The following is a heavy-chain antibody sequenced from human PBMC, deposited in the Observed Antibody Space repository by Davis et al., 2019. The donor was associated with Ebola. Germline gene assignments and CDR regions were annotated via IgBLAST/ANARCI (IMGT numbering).Heavy chain of an antibody. CDR2: IYPGDSDT. Sequence: GESLKISCKGSGYSFTSYWIGWVRQMPGKGLEWMGIIYPGDSDTRYSPSFQGQVTISADKSISTAYLQLSSLKASDTAMYYCARLVVPAAMGNYYYGMDVWGQGTTVTVSS. CDR1: GYSFTSYW. D-gene: IGHD2-2*01. CDR3: ARLVVPAAMGNYYYGMDV. V-gene: IGHV5-51*01. J-gene: IGHJ6*02.